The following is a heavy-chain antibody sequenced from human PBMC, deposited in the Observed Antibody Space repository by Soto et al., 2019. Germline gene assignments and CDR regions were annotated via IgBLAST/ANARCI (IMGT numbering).Heavy chain of an antibody. Sequence: ASVKVSCKASGYTFTNSGINWVRQAPGQGLEWMGWISTDNGNTNYAQHLQGRVSMTTDTSTSTAYMDLRSLRSDDTAVYYCARAGAAPYYYYGMDVWGQGTRVTVSS. CDR2: ISTDNGNT. D-gene: IGHD2-15*01. J-gene: IGHJ6*02. V-gene: IGHV1-18*01. CDR1: GYTFTNSG. CDR3: ARAGAAPYYYYGMDV.